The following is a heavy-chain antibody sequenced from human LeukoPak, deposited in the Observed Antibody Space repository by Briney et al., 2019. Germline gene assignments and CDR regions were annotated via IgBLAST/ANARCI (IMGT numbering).Heavy chain of an antibody. Sequence: GASVKVSCKASTYTFTRYGISRVRQAPGQGLEWMGWINPNSGGTNYAQKFQGRVTMTRDTSISTAYMELSRLRSDDTAVYYCARVGSRYYFDYWGQGTLVTVSS. V-gene: IGHV1-2*02. J-gene: IGHJ4*02. CDR3: ARVGSRYYFDY. CDR1: TYTFTRYG. D-gene: IGHD2-15*01. CDR2: INPNSGGT.